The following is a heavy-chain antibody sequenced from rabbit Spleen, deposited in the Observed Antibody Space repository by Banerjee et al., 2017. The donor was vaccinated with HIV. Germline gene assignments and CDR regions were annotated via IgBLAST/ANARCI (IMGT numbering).Heavy chain of an antibody. J-gene: IGHJ4*01. Sequence: SWVNGRFTISSDNAQNTVDLQMNSLTAADTATYFCARGAGLWGPGTLVTVS. V-gene: IGHV1S8*01. CDR3: ARGAGL.